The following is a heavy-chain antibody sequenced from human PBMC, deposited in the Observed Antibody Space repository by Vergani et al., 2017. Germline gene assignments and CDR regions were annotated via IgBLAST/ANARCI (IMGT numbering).Heavy chain of an antibody. CDR2: IWYDGSNK. Sequence: QVQLVESEGGVVQPGRSLTLSCVASGFTFSSHGMHWVRQAPGKGLEWVSVIWYDGSNKYYGDSVKGRFTISRENSKNTLYLQMNSLRVEETAVYYCARGGNEKRLDSWGQGTLVTVSS. J-gene: IGHJ5*01. V-gene: IGHV3-33*01. CDR3: ARGGNEKRLDS. D-gene: IGHD1-1*01. CDR1: GFTFSSHG.